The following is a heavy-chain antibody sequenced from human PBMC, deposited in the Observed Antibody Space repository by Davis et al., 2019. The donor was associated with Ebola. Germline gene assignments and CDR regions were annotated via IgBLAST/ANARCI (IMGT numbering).Heavy chain of an antibody. J-gene: IGHJ4*02. Sequence: MPSETLSLTCSVSGGSISSSYWWSWVRQSPGKGLEWIGEIYHSGSTNYNPSFKSRVTISSDTSNNQFSLKMSSVTAADTAVYYCARGDSSGWRHYFPYWGQGALVTVSS. CDR1: GGSISSSYW. D-gene: IGHD6-19*01. V-gene: IGHV4-4*02. CDR2: IYHSGST. CDR3: ARGDSSGWRHYFPY.